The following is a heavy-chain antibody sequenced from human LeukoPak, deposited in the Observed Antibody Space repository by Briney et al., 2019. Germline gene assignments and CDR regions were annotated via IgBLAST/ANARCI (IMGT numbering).Heavy chain of an antibody. Sequence: ASVKVSCKASGYTFTGYYMHWVRQAPGQGLEWMGWINPKSGGTNYAQKFQGRVTMTRDTSISTAYMELSRLRSDDTAVYYCARFLSQSGSFDIWGQGTMVTVSS. V-gene: IGHV1-2*02. J-gene: IGHJ3*02. D-gene: IGHD3-10*01. CDR3: ARFLSQSGSFDI. CDR2: INPKSGGT. CDR1: GYTFTGYY.